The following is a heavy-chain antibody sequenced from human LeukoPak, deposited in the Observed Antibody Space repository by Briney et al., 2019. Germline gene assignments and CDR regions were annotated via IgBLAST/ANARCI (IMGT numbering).Heavy chain of an antibody. V-gene: IGHV4-39*07. J-gene: IGHJ6*03. CDR2: IYYTGST. CDR1: GGSISSSSYY. CDR3: ARPGYSYGRRHYYYYMDV. D-gene: IGHD5-18*01. Sequence: PSETLSLTCTVSGGSISSSSYYWGWIRQPPGKGLESIGNIYYTGSTNYNPSLKSRVTISVDTSKNQFSLKLSSVTAADTAVYYCARPGYSYGRRHYYYYMDVWGKGTTVTISS.